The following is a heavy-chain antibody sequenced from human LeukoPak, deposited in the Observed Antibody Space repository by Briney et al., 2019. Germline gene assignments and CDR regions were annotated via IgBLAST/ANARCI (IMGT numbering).Heavy chain of an antibody. CDR3: ARLKSGSDY. Sequence: SETLSLTCTVSGGSISSSSYYWGWIRQPPGKGLEWIGSIYYSGSTYYNPSLKSRVTISVDTSKNQFSPKLSSVTAADTAVYYCARLKSGSDYWGQGTLVTVSS. J-gene: IGHJ4*02. D-gene: IGHD3-22*01. CDR1: GGSISSSSYY. V-gene: IGHV4-39*01. CDR2: IYYSGST.